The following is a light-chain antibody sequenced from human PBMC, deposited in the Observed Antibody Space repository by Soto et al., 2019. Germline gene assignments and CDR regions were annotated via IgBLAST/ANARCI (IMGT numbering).Light chain of an antibody. CDR2: GAS. V-gene: IGKV1-16*02. Sequence: DIQMTQSPSSLSASVGDTVTITCRASQGISDLLVWFQQKPGKAPKSLIYGASRLESGVPSKFSGSXSGTDXTLTIXSLXPEXXATYYCQQHKSYPLTCGGGTKVEIK. CDR1: QGISDL. CDR3: QQHKSYPLT. J-gene: IGKJ4*01.